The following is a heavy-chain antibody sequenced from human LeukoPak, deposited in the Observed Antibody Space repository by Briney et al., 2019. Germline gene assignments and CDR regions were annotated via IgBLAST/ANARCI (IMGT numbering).Heavy chain of an antibody. CDR1: GGTFSSYA. V-gene: IGHV1-69*05. CDR3: ARGSLLRFYYYYMDV. J-gene: IGHJ6*03. D-gene: IGHD2-15*01. Sequence: SVKVSCKASGGTFSSYAISWVRQAPGQGLEWMGGIIPIFGTANYAQKFQGRVTITTGESTSTAYMELSSLGSEDTAVYYCARGSLLRFYYYYMDVWGKGTTVTVPS. CDR2: IIPIFGTA.